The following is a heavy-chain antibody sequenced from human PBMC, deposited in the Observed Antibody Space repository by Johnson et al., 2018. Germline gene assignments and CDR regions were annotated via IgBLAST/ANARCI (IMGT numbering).Heavy chain of an antibody. CDR1: GYSFTTYW. V-gene: IGHV5-51*01. Sequence: VQLVESGAEVKKPGESLKISCKGSGYSFTTYWIGWVRQMPGKGLEWVGIIYPGDSHIRYSPSFQGQVTISADKSISTAYLQWSSLKASDTAMYYCARLGVAVAGTVYFQHWGQGTLVTVSS. CDR2: IYPGDSHI. D-gene: IGHD6-19*01. CDR3: ARLGVAVAGTVYFQH. J-gene: IGHJ1*01.